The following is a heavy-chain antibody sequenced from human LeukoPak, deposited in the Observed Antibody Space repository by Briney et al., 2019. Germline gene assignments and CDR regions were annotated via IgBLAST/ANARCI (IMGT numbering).Heavy chain of an antibody. CDR3: ARPNITSYYDSRGYDAFDV. D-gene: IGHD3-22*01. V-gene: IGHV5-51*01. CDR2: IYPDDSDT. J-gene: IGHJ3*01. Sequence: PGESLKISCKASGYKFNAYWIAWVRQMPGKGLEWMGIIYPDDSDTRYSPSFQGQVTISADKSVSIAYLQWSSLKASDTAMYYCARPNITSYYDSRGYDAFDVWGQGTMVIVSS. CDR1: GYKFNAYW.